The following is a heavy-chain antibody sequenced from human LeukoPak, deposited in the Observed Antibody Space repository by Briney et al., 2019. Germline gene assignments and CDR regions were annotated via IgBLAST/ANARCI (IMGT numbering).Heavy chain of an antibody. CDR1: GFRFTDYA. D-gene: IGHD5-18*01. J-gene: IGHJ4*02. Sequence: PGGSLRLSCAASGFRFTDYAMSWVRQAPGKGLQWVSGISDSRGSSYYTDSVKGRFTISRDNSKNTVFLEMNNLRVEDTAVYFCARHDSYIPWWGQGSLVTVSS. CDR3: ARHDSYIPW. CDR2: ISDSRGSS. V-gene: IGHV3-23*01.